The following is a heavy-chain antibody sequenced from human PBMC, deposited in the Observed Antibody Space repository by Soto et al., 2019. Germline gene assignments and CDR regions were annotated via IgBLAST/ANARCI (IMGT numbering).Heavy chain of an antibody. Sequence: QVQLQKSGPGLVKPSGTLSLTCAVSGGSISSSNWWSWVRQPPGKGLEWIGEIYHSGSTNYNPSPKSRVTISLEKSKIQFSLKLSAVTAADTAVYHCVRVSAAGTYFDYWGQGTLVTVSS. D-gene: IGHD6-13*01. J-gene: IGHJ4*02. CDR2: IYHSGST. CDR1: GGSISSSNW. V-gene: IGHV4-4*02. CDR3: VRVSAAGTYFDY.